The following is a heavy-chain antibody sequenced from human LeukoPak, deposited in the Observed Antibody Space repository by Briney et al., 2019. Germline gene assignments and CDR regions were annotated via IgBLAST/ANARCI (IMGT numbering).Heavy chain of an antibody. J-gene: IGHJ4*02. D-gene: IGHD1-26*01. CDR1: GFTFSSYW. Sequence: AGGSLRLSCAASGFTFSSYWMSWVRQAPGKGLEWVANIKQDGSEKYYVDSVKGRFTISRDNAKNSLYLQMNSLRAEDTAVYYWAKWQPERGPGGSHFDYGGQGPLVPVSS. CDR3: AKWQPERGPGGSHFDY. V-gene: IGHV3-7*01. CDR2: IKQDGSEK.